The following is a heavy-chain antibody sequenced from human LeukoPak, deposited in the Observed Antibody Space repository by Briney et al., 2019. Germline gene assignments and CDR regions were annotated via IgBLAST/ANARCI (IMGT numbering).Heavy chain of an antibody. CDR1: GYTFTGYY. CDR3: AKTDNKYDSRLILN. V-gene: IGHV1-2*02. CDR2: INPNSGGT. Sequence: ASVKVSCKASGYTFTGYYMHWVRQAPGQGLEWMGWINPNSGGTNYAQKFQGRVTMTRDTSISTAYMELSSLRSDDTAIYYCAKTDNKYDSRLILNWGQGTQVTVSS. D-gene: IGHD3-22*01. J-gene: IGHJ4*02.